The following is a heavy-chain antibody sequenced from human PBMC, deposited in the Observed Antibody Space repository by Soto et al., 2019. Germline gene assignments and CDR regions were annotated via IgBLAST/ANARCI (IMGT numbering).Heavy chain of an antibody. CDR3: ARESTSGWANWFDP. Sequence: AASVKVSCKASGYTFTRYNINWVRQAPGQGLEWMGWINTYNGNTNYAQKLQGRVTMTTDTSTSTAYMELRSLRSDDTALYYCARESTSGWANWFDPWGQGTLVTVSS. CDR1: GYTFTRYN. D-gene: IGHD6-19*01. J-gene: IGHJ5*02. CDR2: INTYNGNT. V-gene: IGHV1-18*04.